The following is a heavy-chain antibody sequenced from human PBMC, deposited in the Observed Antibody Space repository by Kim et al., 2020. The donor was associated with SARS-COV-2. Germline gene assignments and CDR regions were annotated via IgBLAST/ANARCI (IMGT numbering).Heavy chain of an antibody. Sequence: YRPAFQGHVTISADKSISTAYLQWSSLKASDTAMYYCASLSKVAGSEFDYWGQGTLVTVSS. J-gene: IGHJ4*02. D-gene: IGHD6-19*01. V-gene: IGHV5-10-1*01. CDR3: ASLSKVAGSEFDY.